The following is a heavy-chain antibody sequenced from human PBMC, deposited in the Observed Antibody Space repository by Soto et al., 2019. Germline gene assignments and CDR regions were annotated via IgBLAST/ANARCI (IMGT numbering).Heavy chain of an antibody. V-gene: IGHV3-9*01. CDR2: ISWNSGSI. CDR1: GFTFDDYA. D-gene: IGHD3-10*01. Sequence: GGSLILSCAASGFTFDDYAMHWVRQAPGKGLEWVSGISWNSGSIGYADSVKGRFTISRDNAKNSLYLQMNSLRAEDTALYYCAMLWFGALSAFDIWGPGPMVTV. J-gene: IGHJ3*02. CDR3: AMLWFGALSAFDI.